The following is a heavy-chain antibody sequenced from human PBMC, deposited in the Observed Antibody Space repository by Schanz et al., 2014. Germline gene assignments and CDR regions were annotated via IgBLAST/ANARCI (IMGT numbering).Heavy chain of an antibody. CDR3: ARGGSGSHYRLDY. D-gene: IGHD1-26*01. CDR1: GFNFSSYS. V-gene: IGHV3-21*03. Sequence: EVQLAESGGGLVQPGGSLRLSCAASGFNFSSYSLNWVRQAPGKGLEWVSSISYGTSYIYYAESVKGRFTVSRDNAENALYLQMNSLRAEDTGLYFCARGGSGSHYRLDYWGQGTLVTVSS. CDR2: ISYGTSYI. J-gene: IGHJ4*02.